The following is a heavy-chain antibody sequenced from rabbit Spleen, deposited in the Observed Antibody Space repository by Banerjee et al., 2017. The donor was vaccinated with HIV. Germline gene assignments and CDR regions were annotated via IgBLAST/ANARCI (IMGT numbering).Heavy chain of an antibody. CDR3: ARDTGSSFSSYGMDL. Sequence: GFSFSSSDYMCWVRQAPGKGLEWISCIAGSSSGFIYSATWAKGRFTCSKTSSTTVTLQMTSLTVADTATYFCARDTGSSFSSYGMDLWGPGTLVTVS. CDR2: IAGSSSGFI. V-gene: IGHV1S40*01. J-gene: IGHJ3*01. D-gene: IGHD8-1*01. CDR1: GFSFSSSDY.